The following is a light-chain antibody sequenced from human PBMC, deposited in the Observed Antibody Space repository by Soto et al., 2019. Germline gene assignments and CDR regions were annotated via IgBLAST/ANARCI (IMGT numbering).Light chain of an antibody. Sequence: QSVLTQPPSVSAAPGQKVTISCSGSSSNIRNNYVSWYQQLPGTAPKLLIYDNDKRPSGIPDRFSGSKSGTSATPGITGLQTGDEADYYCGTWDSSLSAGVFGGGTQLTVL. CDR3: GTWDSSLSAGV. CDR2: DND. CDR1: SSNIRNNY. V-gene: IGLV1-51*01. J-gene: IGLJ3*02.